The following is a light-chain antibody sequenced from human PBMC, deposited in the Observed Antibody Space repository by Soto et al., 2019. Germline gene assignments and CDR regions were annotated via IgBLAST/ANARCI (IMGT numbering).Light chain of an antibody. CDR3: QQYGSSRGFT. J-gene: IGKJ3*01. CDR2: GTS. Sequence: EIVLTQSPGTLSLSPGERATLSCRASQSVRSSYVAWYQQKPGQAPRLLIYGTSSRATGVPDRFSGSGSGRDFTLTISRLEPEAFAVYYCQQYGSSRGFTFGPGSKVDFK. CDR1: QSVRSSY. V-gene: IGKV3-20*01.